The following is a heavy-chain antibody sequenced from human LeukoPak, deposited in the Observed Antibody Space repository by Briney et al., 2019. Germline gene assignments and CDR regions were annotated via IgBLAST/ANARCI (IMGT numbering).Heavy chain of an antibody. CDR2: IYHSGST. Sequence: SETLSLTCAVSGCSISSGYYWGWIRQPPGKGLEWIGSIYHSGSTYYNPSLKSRVTISVDTSKNQFSLKLSSVTAADTAVYYCARHVLGATVTTFDYWGQGTLVTVSS. CDR3: ARHVLGATVTTFDY. CDR1: GCSISSGYY. J-gene: IGHJ4*02. V-gene: IGHV4-38-2*01. D-gene: IGHD4-11*01.